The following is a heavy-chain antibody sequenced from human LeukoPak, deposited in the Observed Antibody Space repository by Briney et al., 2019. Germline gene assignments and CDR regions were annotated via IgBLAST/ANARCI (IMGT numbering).Heavy chain of an antibody. D-gene: IGHD6-19*01. CDR2: ISGSGGST. CDR1: GFTFSSYA. Sequence: GGSLRLSCAASGFTFSSYAMSWVRRAPGKGLEWVSAISGSGGSTYYADSVKGRFTISRDNSKNTLYLQMNSLRAEDTAVYYCAKSRGWYVSIDYWGQGTLVTVSS. J-gene: IGHJ4*02. CDR3: AKSRGWYVSIDY. V-gene: IGHV3-23*01.